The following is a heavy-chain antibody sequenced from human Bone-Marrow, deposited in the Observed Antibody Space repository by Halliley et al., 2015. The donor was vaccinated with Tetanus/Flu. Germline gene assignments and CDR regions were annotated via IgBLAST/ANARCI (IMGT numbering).Heavy chain of an antibody. CDR3: ARRRLAVGFDH. Sequence: GLEGLGYIYYSGFTYYTPSLKGRVTVSVAMSKNQFSLRLNSVSAADTAVYYCARRRLAVGFDHWGQGTLVTVSS. CDR2: IYYSGFT. D-gene: IGHD6-25*01. J-gene: IGHJ4*02. V-gene: IGHV4-61*07.